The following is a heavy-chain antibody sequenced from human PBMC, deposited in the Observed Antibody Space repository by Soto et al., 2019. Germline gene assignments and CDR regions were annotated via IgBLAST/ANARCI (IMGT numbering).Heavy chain of an antibody. D-gene: IGHD5-12*01. V-gene: IGHV3-74*01. Sequence: MQMVESGGGSVQPGGSLRLSCAASGFPFSHYWMHWVRQTPGKGLVWVSRINPAGTITNYADSVEGRFTISRDNADSALLLQMNSLSAEDTAIYYCTSDTCGHRDTWGQGTLVTVSS. CDR1: GFPFSHYW. CDR3: TSDTCGHRDT. J-gene: IGHJ5*02. CDR2: INPAGTIT.